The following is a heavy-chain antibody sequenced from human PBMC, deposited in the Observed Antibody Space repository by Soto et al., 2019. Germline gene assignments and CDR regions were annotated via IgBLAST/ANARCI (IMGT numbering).Heavy chain of an antibody. CDR2: ISYDGSNK. V-gene: IGHV3-30*18. J-gene: IGHJ4*02. CDR1: GFTFSSYG. Sequence: PGGSLRLSCAASGFTFSSYGMHWVRQAPGKGLEWVAVISYDGSNKYYADSVKGRFTISRDNSKNTLYLQMNSLRAEDTAVYYCAKLNHAPVVVVAATRGYWGQGTLVTVSS. D-gene: IGHD2-15*01. CDR3: AKLNHAPVVVVAATRGY.